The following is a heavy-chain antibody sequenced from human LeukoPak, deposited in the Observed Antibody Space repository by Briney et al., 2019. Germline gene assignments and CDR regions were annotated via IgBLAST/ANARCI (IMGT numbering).Heavy chain of an antibody. J-gene: IGHJ2*01. V-gene: IGHV3-21*01. CDR1: GFTFSSYS. D-gene: IGHD4-17*01. CDR2: ISSSSYI. Sequence: GGSLRLSCVASGFTFSSYSMNWVRQAPGKGLEWVSSISSSSYILYADSVKGRFTISRDNAKNTVFLQMISLRAEDTAVYYCARDTGWYFDLWGRGTLVTVSS. CDR3: ARDTGWYFDL.